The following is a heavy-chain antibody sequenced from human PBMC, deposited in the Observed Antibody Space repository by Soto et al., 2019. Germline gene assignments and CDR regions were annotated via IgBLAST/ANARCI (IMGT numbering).Heavy chain of an antibody. J-gene: IGHJ3*01. CDR3: AKGTATGGEGFDF. Sequence: GGSLRLSCAASGFTSSSYDMSWVRQAPGKGLEWVSTILVDGRTFYVDSVKGRFTISRDNSRNTVYLQMNSLTAGATALYYCAKGTATGGEGFDFCGQETVVTISS. CDR2: ILVDGRT. D-gene: IGHD2-8*02. V-gene: IGHV3-23*01. CDR1: GFTSSSYD.